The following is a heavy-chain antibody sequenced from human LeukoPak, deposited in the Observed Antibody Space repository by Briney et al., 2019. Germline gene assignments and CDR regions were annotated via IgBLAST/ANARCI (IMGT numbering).Heavy chain of an antibody. V-gene: IGHV1-18*01. D-gene: IGHD5-12*01. CDR3: ARAEPLVATIFDY. CDR2: ISAYNGNT. J-gene: IGHJ4*02. Sequence: GASVKVSCKTSGYTFNSYGISWVRQAPGQGLEWMGWISAYNGNTNYAQKFQGRLTMTTDTSTSTAYMEMRSLRSGDTAVYYCARAEPLVATIFDYWGQGTLVTVSS. CDR1: GYTFNSYG.